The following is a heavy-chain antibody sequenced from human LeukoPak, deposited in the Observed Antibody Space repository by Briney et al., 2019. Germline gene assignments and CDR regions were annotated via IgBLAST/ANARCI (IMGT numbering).Heavy chain of an antibody. Sequence: ASVKVSCKASGYSFTSYYMHWVRQAPGQGLEWVGVINPSGGTTNYAQKFQGRVTMTRDTSTSTVYMELSSLRSEDTAVYYCAREWVSVYYGMDVWGHGTTVTVSS. CDR2: INPSGGTT. J-gene: IGHJ6*02. CDR1: GYSFTSYY. CDR3: AREWVSVYYGMDV. D-gene: IGHD1-26*01. V-gene: IGHV1-46*01.